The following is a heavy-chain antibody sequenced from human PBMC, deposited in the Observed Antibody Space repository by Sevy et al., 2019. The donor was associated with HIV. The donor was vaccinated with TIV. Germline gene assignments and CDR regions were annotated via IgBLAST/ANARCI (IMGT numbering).Heavy chain of an antibody. D-gene: IGHD4-4*01. Sequence: GGSLRLSCVASGFTFRNYCMSWVRQAPGKGLEWVANITQNGTEKYSVDSVKGRFTFSRDNTKNSVYLQMNSLRAEDTAIYYCAINSDYGMDAWGQGTTVTVSS. CDR1: GFTFRNYC. J-gene: IGHJ6*02. CDR3: AINSDYGMDA. CDR2: ITQNGTEK. V-gene: IGHV3-7*01.